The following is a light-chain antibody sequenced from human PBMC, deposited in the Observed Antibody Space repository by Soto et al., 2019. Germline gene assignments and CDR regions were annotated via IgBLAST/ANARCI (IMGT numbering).Light chain of an antibody. CDR1: QSVSSY. J-gene: IGKJ1*01. CDR2: GAS. CDR3: QQRSNWAWT. V-gene: IGKV3-11*01. Sequence: EIVLTQSPATLSLSPGERATLSCRASQSVSSYLAWYQQKPGQAPRLLIYGASNRATGIPARFSGSGSGTDFTLTISILEPEDFAVYYCQQRSNWAWTFGQGTKVEIK.